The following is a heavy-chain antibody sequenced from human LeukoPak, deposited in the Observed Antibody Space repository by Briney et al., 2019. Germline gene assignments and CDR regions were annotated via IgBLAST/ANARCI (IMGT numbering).Heavy chain of an antibody. CDR2: IKTDGSST. CDR1: GFTFSTYW. J-gene: IGHJ4*02. Sequence: GGSLRLSCEASGFTFSTYWMHWVRQAPGKGLVWVSRIKTDGSSTNYADSVRGRFTIFRDNAKKTLYLQMNGLRVEDTAVYYCLRGGSGRSYGEFDSWGQGTLVTVSS. D-gene: IGHD1-26*01. CDR3: LRGGSGRSYGEFDS. V-gene: IGHV3-74*01.